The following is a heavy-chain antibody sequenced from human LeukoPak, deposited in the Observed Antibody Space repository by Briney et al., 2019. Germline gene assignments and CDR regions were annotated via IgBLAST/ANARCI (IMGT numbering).Heavy chain of an antibody. J-gene: IGHJ4*02. CDR3: AREGPLTYYYGSGIDY. CDR1: GFTFSSYA. CDR2: ISYDGSNK. D-gene: IGHD3-10*01. V-gene: IGHV3-30*04. Sequence: GGSLRLSCAASGFTFSSYAMHWVRQAPGKGLEWVAVISYDGSNKYYADSVKGRFTISRDNSKNTLYLQMNSLRAEDTAVYYCAREGPLTYYYGSGIDYWGQGTLVTVSS.